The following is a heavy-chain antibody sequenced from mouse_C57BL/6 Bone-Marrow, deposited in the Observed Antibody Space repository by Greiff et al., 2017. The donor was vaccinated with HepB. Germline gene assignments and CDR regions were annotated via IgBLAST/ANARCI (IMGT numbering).Heavy chain of an antibody. CDR2: ISDGGSYT. Sequence: DVMLVESGGGLVKPGGSLKLSCAASGFTFSSYAMSWVRQTPEKRLEWVATISDGGSYTYYPDNVKGRFTISRDNAKNNLYLQMSHLKSEDTAMYYCARDRELTGTYWYFDVWGTGTTVTVSS. CDR1: GFTFSSYA. J-gene: IGHJ1*03. D-gene: IGHD4-1*01. V-gene: IGHV5-4*01. CDR3: ARDRELTGTYWYFDV.